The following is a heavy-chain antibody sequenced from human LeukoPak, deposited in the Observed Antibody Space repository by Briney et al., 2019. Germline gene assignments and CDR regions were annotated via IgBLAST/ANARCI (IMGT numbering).Heavy chain of an antibody. J-gene: IGHJ5*02. D-gene: IGHD3-22*01. CDR2: IYTSGST. CDR1: GGSISSYY. CDR3: ARDDHYDSSGYYFSVPDWFDP. Sequence: SETLSLTCTVSGGSISSYYWSWIRQPAGKGLEWIGRIYTSGSTNYNPSLKSRVTMSVDTSKNQFSLKLSSVTAADTAVYYCARDDHYDSSGYYFSVPDWFDPWGQGTLVTVSS. V-gene: IGHV4-4*07.